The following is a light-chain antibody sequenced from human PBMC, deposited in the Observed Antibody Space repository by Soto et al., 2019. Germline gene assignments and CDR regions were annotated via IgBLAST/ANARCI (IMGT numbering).Light chain of an antibody. J-gene: IGKJ5*01. Sequence: DIQMTQSPSSLSASVGDRVTITCRASQGISSYLNWYQQKPGKAPKLLIYAASTLQRGVPSRFSGSGSGTDFTLTISSLHPEDFAVYFCQQFKNYPITFGQGTRLEIK. CDR3: QQFKNYPIT. V-gene: IGKV1-39*01. CDR2: AAS. CDR1: QGISSY.